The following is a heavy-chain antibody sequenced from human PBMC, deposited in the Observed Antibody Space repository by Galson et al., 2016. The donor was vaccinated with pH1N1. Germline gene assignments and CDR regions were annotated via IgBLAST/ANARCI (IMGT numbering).Heavy chain of an antibody. CDR2: IWYEGSNK. Sequence: SLRLSCAASGFTFSDFVMHWVRQAPGRGLEWVALIWYEGSNKYYADSVKGRFTISRDNSKTTLYLQASSLRPEDTAIYYCAKEVTSGSPLGYYFSYGLDVWGQGTMVTVSS. CDR1: GFTFSDFV. D-gene: IGHD3-10*01. J-gene: IGHJ6*02. V-gene: IGHV3-33*03. CDR3: AKEVTSGSPLGYYFSYGLDV.